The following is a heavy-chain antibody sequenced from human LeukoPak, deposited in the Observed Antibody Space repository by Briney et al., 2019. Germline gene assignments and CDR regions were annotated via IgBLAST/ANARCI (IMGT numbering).Heavy chain of an antibody. CDR1: GFTFSSRDW. J-gene: IGHJ4*02. Sequence: GGSLRLSCVASGFTFSSRDWMTWVRQAPGKGLEWVANIKQDGSEKNYADSVKGRFTISRDNSKNTLYLQMNSLRAEDTAVYYCAKDPQWNAVGNYFDYWGQGTLVTVSS. V-gene: IGHV3-7*01. CDR2: IKQDGSEK. CDR3: AKDPQWNAVGNYFDY. D-gene: IGHD1-1*01.